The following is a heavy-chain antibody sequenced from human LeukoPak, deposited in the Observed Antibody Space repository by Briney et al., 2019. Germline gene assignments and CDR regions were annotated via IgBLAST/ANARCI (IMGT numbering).Heavy chain of an antibody. CDR2: ISSSGSTI. CDR3: AKASGYSYAPGNWFDP. D-gene: IGHD5-18*01. CDR1: GFTFSDYY. J-gene: IGHJ5*02. Sequence: GGSLRLSCAASGFTFSDYYMSWIRQAPGKGLEWVSYISSSGSTIYYADSVKGRFTISRDNAKNSLYLQMNSLRAEDTAVYYCAKASGYSYAPGNWFDPWGQGTLVTVSS. V-gene: IGHV3-11*01.